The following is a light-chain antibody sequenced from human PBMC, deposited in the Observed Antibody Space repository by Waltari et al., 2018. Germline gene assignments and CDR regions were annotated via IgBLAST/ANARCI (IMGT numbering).Light chain of an antibody. CDR3: QHYLRLPAT. CDR1: QSVSTY. V-gene: IGKV3-20*01. CDR2: HAS. J-gene: IGKJ1*01. Sequence: EIVLTQSPGTLSLSPGERATLSCRASQSVSTYLAWYQQNPGQAPGLLIYHASTRATGIPDRFSGSGSRKDFSLTISRLEPEDFAVYHCQHYLRLPATFGQGTKVEIK.